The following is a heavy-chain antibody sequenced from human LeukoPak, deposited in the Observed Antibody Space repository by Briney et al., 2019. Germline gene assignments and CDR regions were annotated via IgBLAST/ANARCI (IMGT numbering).Heavy chain of an antibody. CDR1: GFTFSSYW. CDR2: IKGDGSEK. CDR3: ATFGLVAAIDS. J-gene: IGHJ4*02. Sequence: GGSLRLSCAASGFTFSSYWMTWVRQAPGRGLEWVANIKGDGSEKYYADSVRGQFTISRDNAKNSLYLQMNSLRAEDTAVYYCATFGLVAAIDSWGQGTLVTVSS. V-gene: IGHV3-7*02. D-gene: IGHD5-12*01.